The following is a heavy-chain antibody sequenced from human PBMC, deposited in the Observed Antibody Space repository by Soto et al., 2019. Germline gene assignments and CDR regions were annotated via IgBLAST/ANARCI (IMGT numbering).Heavy chain of an antibody. CDR1: GGSISSGDYY. V-gene: IGHV4-30-4*01. CDR3: ARERPDGARLDP. J-gene: IGHJ5*02. D-gene: IGHD6-6*01. CDR2: IYHSGST. Sequence: QVQLQESGPGLVKPSQTLSLTCTVSGGSISSGDYYWSWIRQPPGKGLEWIGYIYHSGSTYYNPSLKSRVTISVNTSKNQFSLKLSSVPAADTAVYYCARERPDGARLDPWGQGTLVTVSS.